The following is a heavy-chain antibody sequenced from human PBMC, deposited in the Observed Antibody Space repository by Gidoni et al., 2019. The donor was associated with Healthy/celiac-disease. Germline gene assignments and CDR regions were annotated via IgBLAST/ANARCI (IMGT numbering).Heavy chain of an antibody. D-gene: IGHD3-22*01. J-gene: IGHJ5*02. CDR2: ISISSSYI. CDR1: GFTFSSSS. V-gene: IGHV3-21*01. Sequence: EVQLVESGGGLVKPGGSLRLSCAASGFTFSSSSLNWVRQAPGKGLEWVSSISISSSYIYYADSVKGRFTISRDNAKNSLYLQMNSLRAEDTAVYYCAGEYGDYVEYYYDSSGYYYGLGWFDPWGQGTLVTVSS. CDR3: AGEYGDYVEYYYDSSGYYYGLGWFDP.